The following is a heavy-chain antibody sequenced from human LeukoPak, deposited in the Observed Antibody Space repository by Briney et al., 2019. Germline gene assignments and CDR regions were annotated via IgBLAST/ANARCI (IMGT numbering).Heavy chain of an antibody. CDR3: AKVQRWESPHYLDS. V-gene: IGHV3-23*01. J-gene: IGHJ4*02. CDR2: ISASGGST. Sequence: GGSLRLSCAASGFTFSSSAMSWVRQVPGKGLEWVSGISASGGSTSYADSVRGRFTISRDNSKNTLYVQMNSLRDEDTAVYYCAKVQRWESPHYLDSWGQGTLVTVSS. D-gene: IGHD1-26*01. CDR1: GFTFSSSA.